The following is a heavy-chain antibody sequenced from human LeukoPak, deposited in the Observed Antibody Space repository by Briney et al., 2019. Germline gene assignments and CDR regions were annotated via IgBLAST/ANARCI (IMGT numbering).Heavy chain of an antibody. V-gene: IGHV3-23*01. D-gene: IGHD2-2*01. CDR2: ISGSGGST. J-gene: IGHJ3*02. CDR1: GFTFSSSA. CDR3: AKDIVVVPAAENPHDAFDI. Sequence: PGGSLRLSCVASGFTFSSSAMSWVRQAPGKGLDWVSAISGSGGSTYYADSVKGRFSISRDNSKNTLYLQMNSLRAEDTAVYYCAKDIVVVPAAENPHDAFDIWGQGTMVTVSS.